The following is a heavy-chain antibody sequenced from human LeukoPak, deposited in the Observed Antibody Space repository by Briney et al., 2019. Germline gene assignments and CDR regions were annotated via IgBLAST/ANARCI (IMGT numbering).Heavy chain of an antibody. V-gene: IGHV5-51*01. CDR1: GYIFTNYW. Sequence: GESLKISCKGFGYIFTNYWIGWVRQMPGKGLEWMGIIYPDDSDTRYSPSFQGQVTISADKSINTAYLQWSSLKASDTAMYYCARRVVNNRNWYFNLWGRGTLVTVSS. J-gene: IGHJ2*01. CDR2: IYPDDSDT. CDR3: ARRVVNNRNWYFNL. D-gene: IGHD4-23*01.